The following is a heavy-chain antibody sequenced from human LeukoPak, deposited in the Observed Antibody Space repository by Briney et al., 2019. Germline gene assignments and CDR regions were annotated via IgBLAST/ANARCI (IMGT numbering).Heavy chain of an antibody. CDR2: IRFDGSNK. Sequence: GSLRLSCAASGFTFSGYGMHWVRQAPGKGLEWVAFIRFDGSNKYYADSVKGRFTISRDNSKNTLYLQMNSLRAEDTAVYYCAKDHQDSSAFDYWGQGTLVTVSS. CDR1: GFTFSGYG. CDR3: AKDHQDSSAFDY. D-gene: IGHD3-22*01. V-gene: IGHV3-30*02. J-gene: IGHJ4*02.